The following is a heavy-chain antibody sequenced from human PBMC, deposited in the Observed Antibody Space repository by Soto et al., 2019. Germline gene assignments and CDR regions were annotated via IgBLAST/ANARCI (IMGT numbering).Heavy chain of an antibody. D-gene: IGHD3-22*01. CDR2: INPSCGST. J-gene: IGHJ4*02. CDR3: ARETGSVVITSPFDY. CDR1: GYTFTSYY. V-gene: IGHV1-46*01. Sequence: ASVKVSCKASGYTFTSYYMHWVRQAPGQGLEWMGIINPSCGSTSYAQKFQGRVTMTRDTSTSTVYMELSSLRSEDTAVYYCARETGSVVITSPFDYWGQGTLVTVSS.